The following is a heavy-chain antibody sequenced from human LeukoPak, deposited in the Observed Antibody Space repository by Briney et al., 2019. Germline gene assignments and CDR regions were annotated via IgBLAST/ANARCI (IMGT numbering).Heavy chain of an antibody. J-gene: IGHJ5*02. CDR3: ARVPVRFLDPLGSWFDP. D-gene: IGHD3-3*01. V-gene: IGHV3-23*01. CDR2: ISASGGST. CDR1: GFIFSSYA. Sequence: GASLRLSCAASGFIFSSYAMSWVRQTPGKGLEWVSVISASGGSTYYADSVKGRFTISRDNSKNTLYLQMNSLRAEDTAVYYCARVPVRFLDPLGSWFDPWGQGTLVTVSS.